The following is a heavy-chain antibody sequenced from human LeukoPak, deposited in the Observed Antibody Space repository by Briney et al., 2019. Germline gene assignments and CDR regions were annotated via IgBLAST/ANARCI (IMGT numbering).Heavy chain of an antibody. J-gene: IGHJ4*02. CDR3: ASHTQSYVWNDY. Sequence: EASVKVSCKASDYTFASHGFSWVRQAPGQGLEWMGWISAYNGNTAYAQKLQARVTMTTDTSTSTAYMELRSLRSDDTAVYYCASHTQSYVWNDYWGQGTLDTVSS. V-gene: IGHV1-18*01. CDR1: DYTFASHG. D-gene: IGHD3-16*01. CDR2: ISAYNGNT.